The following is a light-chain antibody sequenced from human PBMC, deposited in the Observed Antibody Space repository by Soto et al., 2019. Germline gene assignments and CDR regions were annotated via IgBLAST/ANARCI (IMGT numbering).Light chain of an antibody. Sequence: EIVLTQSPGTLSLSPGERVTLSCRASRSVSGSYLAWYQQKPGQAPRVLIYSASLRATGIPDRFSGSGSRTDFSLTISRLEPEDFAVYYCQQYGSSPITFGQGTRLEIK. J-gene: IGKJ5*01. CDR2: SAS. CDR3: QQYGSSPIT. V-gene: IGKV3-20*01. CDR1: RSVSGSY.